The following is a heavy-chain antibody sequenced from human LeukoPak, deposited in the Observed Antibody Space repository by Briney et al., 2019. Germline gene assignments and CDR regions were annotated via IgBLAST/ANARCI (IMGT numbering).Heavy chain of an antibody. V-gene: IGHV3-21*06. Sequence: PGGSLRLSCAASGFTFSSDHMNWVRQAPGKGLEWVSYISGGSSDLYYTDSVKGRFTISRDNAQNLLYLQMDSLRAEDTAVYYCATGNGDYFSTNRRNAMDVWGQGTTVTVSS. CDR1: GFTFSSDH. CDR3: ATGNGDYFSTNRRNAMDV. CDR2: ISGGSSDL. J-gene: IGHJ6*02. D-gene: IGHD4-17*01.